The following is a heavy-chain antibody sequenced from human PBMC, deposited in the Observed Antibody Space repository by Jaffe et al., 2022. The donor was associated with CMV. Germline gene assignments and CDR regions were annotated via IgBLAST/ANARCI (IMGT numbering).Heavy chain of an antibody. CDR3: AAHIAAGTTSLYYYFYAMDV. D-gene: IGHD6-13*01. CDR1: GFTVRNNY. Sequence: DVQLVESGGGLIQPGGSLRLSCAASGFTVRNNYMSWVRQAPGKGLEWLSIIYSGGSTYYADSVMGRFTISRDNSKNTLYLQMNSLRAEDTAVYFCAAHIAAGTTSLYYYFYAMDVWGQGTTVTVSS. V-gene: IGHV3-53*01. CDR2: IYSGGST. J-gene: IGHJ6*02.